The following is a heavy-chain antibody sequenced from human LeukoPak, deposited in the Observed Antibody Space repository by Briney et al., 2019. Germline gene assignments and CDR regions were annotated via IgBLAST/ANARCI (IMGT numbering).Heavy chain of an antibody. CDR1: GGSISSYY. CDR3: SSSAWYFRGYDAFDV. CDR2: ISTSGRT. J-gene: IGHJ3*01. V-gene: IGHV4-4*07. D-gene: IGHD6-19*01. Sequence: SETLSLTCTVSGGSISSYYWSWIRQPAGKGLEWIGRISTSGRTNYNPSLKSRVTISVDTSKNQFSLKLSSVTAADTAVYYCSSSAWYFRGYDAFDVWGQGTVVTVFS.